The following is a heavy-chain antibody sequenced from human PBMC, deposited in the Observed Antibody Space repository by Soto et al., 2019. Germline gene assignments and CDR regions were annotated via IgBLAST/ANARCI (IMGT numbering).Heavy chain of an antibody. CDR1: GYTFADYS. D-gene: IGHD3-10*01. CDR2: IDPSTGTS. CDR3: ARLSRITFIVN. V-gene: IGHV1-46*04. Sequence: QVRLVQSGAEVKSPGTSVNVSCQTSGYTFADYSIHWVRQAPGQGLEYMGNIDPSTGTSDSAQTLQGRISMTTDASTSTVYMELNNLRSADTAVYYCARLSRITFIVNWGQGTLVTVSS. J-gene: IGHJ4*02.